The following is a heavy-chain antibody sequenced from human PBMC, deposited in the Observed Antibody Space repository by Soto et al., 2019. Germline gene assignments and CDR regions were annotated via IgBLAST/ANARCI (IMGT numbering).Heavy chain of an antibody. Sequence: QVQLVQSGAEVKKPGSSVKVSCKASGGTFSSYAISWVRQAPGQGLEWMGGIIPIFGTANYAQKFQGRVTITADESTSTAYMELSSLRSEDTAVYYCARRALPNRSSPYTYYYYGMDVWGQGTTVTVSS. CDR2: IIPIFGTA. CDR3: ARRALPNRSSPYTYYYYGMDV. D-gene: IGHD6-13*01. CDR1: GGTFSSYA. J-gene: IGHJ6*02. V-gene: IGHV1-69*01.